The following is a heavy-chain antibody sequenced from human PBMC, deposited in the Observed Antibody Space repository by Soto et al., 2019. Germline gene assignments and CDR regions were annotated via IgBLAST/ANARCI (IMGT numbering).Heavy chain of an antibody. CDR1: GGSISSYY. V-gene: IGHV4-59*01. J-gene: IGHJ4*02. CDR3: ASDTGSGAGKFDY. CDR2: IFYSGSI. Sequence: PSETLSLTCTVSGGSISSYYWNWIRRPPGEGLEWIGNIFYSGSINYNPSLKSRVTISVDTSKNQFSLQLSSVSAADTAVSYCASDTGSGAGKFDYWGKGTRVTVAS. D-gene: IGHD6-19*01.